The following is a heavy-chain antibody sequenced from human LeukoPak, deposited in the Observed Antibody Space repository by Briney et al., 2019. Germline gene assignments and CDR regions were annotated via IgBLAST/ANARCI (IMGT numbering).Heavy chain of an antibody. D-gene: IGHD3-10*01. CDR3: ARAAITMVRGVPSEFDY. J-gene: IGHJ4*02. Sequence: ADSVKGRFTISRDNAKNSLYLQMNSLRAEDTAVYYCARAAITMVRGVPSEFDYWGQGTLVTVSS. V-gene: IGHV3-20*03.